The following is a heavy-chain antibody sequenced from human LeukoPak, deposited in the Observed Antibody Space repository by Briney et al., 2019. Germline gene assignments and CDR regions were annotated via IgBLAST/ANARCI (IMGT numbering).Heavy chain of an antibody. Sequence: ASVKVSCKVSGYTLTELSMHWVRQAPGKGLEWMGGFDPEDGGTIYAQKFQGRVTMTEDTSTDTAYMELSSLRSEDTAVYYCATRGARGQQLVRSWFDPWGQGTLVTVSS. CDR2: FDPEDGGT. CDR1: GYTLTELS. CDR3: ATRGARGQQLVRSWFDP. D-gene: IGHD6-13*01. V-gene: IGHV1-24*01. J-gene: IGHJ5*02.